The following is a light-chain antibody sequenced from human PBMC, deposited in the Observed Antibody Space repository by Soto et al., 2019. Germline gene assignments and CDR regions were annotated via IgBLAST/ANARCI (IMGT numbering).Light chain of an antibody. J-gene: IGLJ3*02. CDR3: VLYMGSGSWV. CDR2: RTN. V-gene: IGLV8-61*01. Sequence: QTVVTQEPSFSVSPGGTVTLTCGLRSGSVSTTYYPSWYQQTPGQAPRTLIYRTNTRSSGVPDRFSGSILGNKAALTITGAQADDESDYYCVLYMGSGSWVFGGGTKLTVL. CDR1: SGSVSTTYY.